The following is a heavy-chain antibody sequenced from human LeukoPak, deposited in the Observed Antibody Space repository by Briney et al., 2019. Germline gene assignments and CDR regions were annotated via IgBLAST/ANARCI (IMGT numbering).Heavy chain of an antibody. CDR1: GFSFSTSS. CDR3: ARPKPPHGDGGSCFPFDC. J-gene: IGHJ4*03. CDR2: IKQDGNEK. Sequence: GGSLRLSCAASGFSFSTSSMSWVRQAPGKGLEWVANIKQDGNEKYCVDSVKGRFTISRDNAKNSLYLQMNSLRADDTAVYYCARPKPPHGDGGSCFPFDCWGHGTLVTVSS. D-gene: IGHD2-15*01. V-gene: IGHV3-7*03.